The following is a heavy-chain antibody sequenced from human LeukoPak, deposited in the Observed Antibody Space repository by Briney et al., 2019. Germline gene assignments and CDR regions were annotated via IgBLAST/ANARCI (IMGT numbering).Heavy chain of an antibody. CDR3: ARGRRAVAGTCWFDP. CDR1: GGSFSGYY. J-gene: IGHJ5*02. CDR2: INHSGSA. D-gene: IGHD6-19*01. Sequence: SETLSLTCAVYGGSFSGYYWSWIRQPPGKGLEWIGEINHSGSANYNPSLKSRVTISVDTSKNQFSLKLSSVTAADTAVYYCARGRRAVAGTCWFDPWGQGTLVTVSS. V-gene: IGHV4-34*01.